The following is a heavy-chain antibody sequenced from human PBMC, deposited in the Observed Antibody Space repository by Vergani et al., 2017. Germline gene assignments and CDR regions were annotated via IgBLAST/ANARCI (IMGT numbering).Heavy chain of an antibody. V-gene: IGHV3-30*18. J-gene: IGHJ4*02. CDR1: GFTFSSYG. D-gene: IGHD5-18*01. Sequence: VQLLESGGGLVQPGGSLRLSCAASGFTFSSYGMHWVRQAPGKGLEWVAVISYDGSNKYYADSVKGRFTISRDNSKNTLYLQMNSLRAEDTAVYYCAKSIWRIQLWLDYWGQGTLVTVSS. CDR3: AKSIWRIQLWLDY. CDR2: ISYDGSNK.